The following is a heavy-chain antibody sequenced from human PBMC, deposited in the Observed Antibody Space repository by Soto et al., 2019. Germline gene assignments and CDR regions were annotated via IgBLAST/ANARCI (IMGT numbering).Heavy chain of an antibody. V-gene: IGHV3-48*02. Sequence: ESGGGLVQPGGSLRLSCAASGFTFSSYSMNWVRQAPGKGLEWVSYISSSSSTIYYADSVKGRFTISRDNAKNSLYLQMNSLRDEDTAVYYCARDQDDSSGYYYVYYYYGMDVWGQGTTVTVSS. J-gene: IGHJ6*02. CDR3: ARDQDDSSGYYYVYYYYGMDV. CDR1: GFTFSSYS. D-gene: IGHD3-22*01. CDR2: ISSSSSTI.